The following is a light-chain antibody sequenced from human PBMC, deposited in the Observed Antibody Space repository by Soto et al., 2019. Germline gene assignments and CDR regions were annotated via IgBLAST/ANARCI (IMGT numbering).Light chain of an antibody. CDR3: HKYNSAPLT. V-gene: IGKV1-27*01. CDR1: QGISNY. CDR2: AAS. J-gene: IGKJ1*01. Sequence: DIPMTQSPSSLSASVGDRVTITCRASQGISNYLAWYQQKPGKVPKLLIYAASTLQSGVPSRFRGSGSGTDFTLTISSLQPEEVATYYCHKYNSAPLTFGQGTKVEIK.